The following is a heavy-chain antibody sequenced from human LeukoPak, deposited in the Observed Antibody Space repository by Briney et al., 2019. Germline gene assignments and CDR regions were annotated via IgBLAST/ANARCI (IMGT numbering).Heavy chain of an antibody. Sequence: SQTLSLTCTVSGGSISSCDYYWSWILQPPGTGLAWILYIYYSASTYYNPSLTSRVTISVDTSKNQFSLKLSSVPAADTAVYYCARDLSPYGSGKKAGYYYYYYGMDVWGQGTTVTVSS. CDR2: IYYSAST. V-gene: IGHV4-30-4*08. CDR3: ARDLSPYGSGKKAGYYYYYYGMDV. J-gene: IGHJ6*02. D-gene: IGHD3-10*01. CDR1: GGSISSCDYY.